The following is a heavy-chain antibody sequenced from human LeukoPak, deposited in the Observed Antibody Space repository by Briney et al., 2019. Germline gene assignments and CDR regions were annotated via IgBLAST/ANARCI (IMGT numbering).Heavy chain of an antibody. J-gene: IGHJ4*02. Sequence: GGSLRLSCAASGFTFSSYAMHWVRQAPGKGLEWVAVISYDGSNKYYADSVKGRFTISRDNSKNTLYLQMNSLRAEDTAVYYCAKRRGVTFDYWGQGTLVTVSS. CDR3: AKRRGVTFDY. D-gene: IGHD5-18*01. CDR2: ISYDGSNK. V-gene: IGHV3-30*04. CDR1: GFTFSSYA.